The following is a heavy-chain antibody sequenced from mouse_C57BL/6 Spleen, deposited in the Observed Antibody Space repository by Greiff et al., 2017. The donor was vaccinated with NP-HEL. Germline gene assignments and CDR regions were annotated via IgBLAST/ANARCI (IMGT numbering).Heavy chain of an antibody. V-gene: IGHV1-7*01. Sequence: QVQLKQSGAELAKPGASVKLSCKASGYTFTSYWMHWVKQRPGQGLEWIGYINPSSGYTKYNQKFKDKATLTADKSSSTAYMQLSSLTYEDSAVYYCARDYDYDGDAMDYWGQGTSVTVSS. CDR3: ARDYDYDGDAMDY. D-gene: IGHD2-4*01. J-gene: IGHJ4*01. CDR1: GYTFTSYW. CDR2: INPSSGYT.